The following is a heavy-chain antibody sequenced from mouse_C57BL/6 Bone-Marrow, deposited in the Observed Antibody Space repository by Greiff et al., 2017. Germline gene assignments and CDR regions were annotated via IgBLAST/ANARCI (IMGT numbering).Heavy chain of an antibody. Sequence: QVQLQQPGAELVKPGASVKLSCKASGYTFTNYWMHWVKQRPGQGLGWIGMMHPNGGSPDYNEKFKSEATLRVDKSSRTAYMELSSLTSEDSAVYYCARSYDYDDYTMDYWGQGTSVTVSS. V-gene: IGHV1-64*01. J-gene: IGHJ4*01. D-gene: IGHD2-4*01. CDR2: MHPNGGSP. CDR1: GYTFTNYW. CDR3: ARSYDYDDYTMDY.